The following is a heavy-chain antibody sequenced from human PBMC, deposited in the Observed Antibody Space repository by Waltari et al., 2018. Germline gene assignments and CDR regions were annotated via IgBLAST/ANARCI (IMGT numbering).Heavy chain of an antibody. CDR1: GFTFSTSG. CDR3: ATYSASRGFNY. CDR2: IRSDGSNI. V-gene: IGHV3-30*02. J-gene: IGHJ4*02. Sequence: QVQLVESGGGVVQPGESLRLSCAASGFTFSTSGLHWFRQAPGKGLEWVAYIRSDGSNINYADSVKGRFTISRDNSKNTLYLQMNSLRAEDTAVYYCATYSASRGFNYWGQGTLVTVSS. D-gene: IGHD6-13*01.